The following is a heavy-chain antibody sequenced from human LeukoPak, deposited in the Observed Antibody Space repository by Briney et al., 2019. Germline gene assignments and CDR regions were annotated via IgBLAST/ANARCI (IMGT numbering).Heavy chain of an antibody. D-gene: IGHD1-20*01. CDR2: IYHSGRT. Sequence: PSETLSLTCTVSGYSISSGYYWGWIRQPPGKGLEWIGSIYHSGRTFYNPSLKSRVTISVDTSKNQFSLKLSSVTAADTAVYYCARRVYNWNDLIYFDYWGQGTLVTVSS. CDR1: GYSISSGYY. J-gene: IGHJ4*02. V-gene: IGHV4-38-2*02. CDR3: ARRVYNWNDLIYFDY.